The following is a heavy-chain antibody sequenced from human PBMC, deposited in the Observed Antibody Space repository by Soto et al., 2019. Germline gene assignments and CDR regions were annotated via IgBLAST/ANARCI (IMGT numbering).Heavy chain of an antibody. CDR1: GGTFSRYA. D-gene: IGHD1-26*01. V-gene: IGHV1-69*13. Sequence: ASVKVSCKASGGTFSRYAISWVRQAPGQGLEWMGGIIPIFGTANYAQKLQGRVTITADESTSTAYMELSSLRFEDTAVYYCARAIVGPTTTGWLDPWGQGTLVTVS. J-gene: IGHJ5*02. CDR3: ARAIVGPTTTGWLDP. CDR2: IIPIFGTA.